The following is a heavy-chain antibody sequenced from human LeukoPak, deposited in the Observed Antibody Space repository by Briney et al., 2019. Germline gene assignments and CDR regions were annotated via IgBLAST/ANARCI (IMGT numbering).Heavy chain of an antibody. CDR2: IRYDGSNK. CDR3: ARGRLGNGAGHYYFDY. D-gene: IGHD7-27*01. Sequence: GGSLRLSCAASGFTFSSYGMHWVRQAPGKGLEWVAFIRYDGSNKYYADSVKGRFAISRDTSNTVYLQMNSLRAEDTAVYFCARGRLGNGAGHYYFDYWGQGALVIVSS. V-gene: IGHV3-30*02. CDR1: GFTFSSYG. J-gene: IGHJ4*02.